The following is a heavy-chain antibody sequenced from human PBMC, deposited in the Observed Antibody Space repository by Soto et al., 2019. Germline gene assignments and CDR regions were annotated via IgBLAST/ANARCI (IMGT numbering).Heavy chain of an antibody. D-gene: IGHD2-2*01. CDR2: IHDSGST. J-gene: IGHJ5*02. V-gene: IGHV4-39*01. Sequence: SETLSLTCTVSGFSISSSSYYWGWIRQPPGKGLEWIGSIHDSGSTYHNPSLKSRVTISVDTSKNQFSLRLSSVSATDTAVYYCATTVTSLYNWFDPWGQGTLVTVSS. CDR1: GFSISSSSYY. CDR3: ATTVTSLYNWFDP.